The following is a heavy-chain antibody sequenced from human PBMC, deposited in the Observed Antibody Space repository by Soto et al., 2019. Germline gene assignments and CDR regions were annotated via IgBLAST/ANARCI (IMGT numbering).Heavy chain of an antibody. Sequence: QVQLVQSGVEVKKPGASVKVSCKASGYTFTDFYMHWVRQAPGQGLEWMGWINPNSGGTDYAQNFQGRIIMTRDTSISTAYMDLSRLRSDDTAVYYCARAGGSGIWSWFDPWGQGTLVTVSS. D-gene: IGHD6-13*01. CDR2: INPNSGGT. CDR3: ARAGGSGIWSWFDP. CDR1: GYTFTDFY. J-gene: IGHJ5*02. V-gene: IGHV1-2*02.